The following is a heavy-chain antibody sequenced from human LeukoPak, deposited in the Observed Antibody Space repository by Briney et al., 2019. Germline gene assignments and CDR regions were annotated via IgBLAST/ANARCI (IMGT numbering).Heavy chain of an antibody. CDR3: AREMATTLLDY. Sequence: ASVKVSCKASGYTFTTYYMHWVRQAPGQGLEWMGIINPSGGSTSYAQKFHGRVTMTRDTSTSTVYMELSSLRSEDTAVYYCAREMATTLLDYWDQGTLVTVSS. CDR2: INPSGGST. D-gene: IGHD5-24*01. V-gene: IGHV1-46*01. J-gene: IGHJ4*02. CDR1: GYTFTTYY.